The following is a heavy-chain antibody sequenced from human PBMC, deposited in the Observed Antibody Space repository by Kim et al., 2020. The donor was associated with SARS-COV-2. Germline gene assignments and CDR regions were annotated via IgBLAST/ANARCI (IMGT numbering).Heavy chain of an antibody. CDR3: ATSSVFCTNGVCYGTRDYPNWFDP. CDR2: FDPEDAET. J-gene: IGHJ5*02. V-gene: IGHV1-24*01. Sequence: ASVKVSCKVSGYTLTELSMHWVRQAPGKGLEWMGGFDPEDAETIYAQKFQGRVTMTEDTSTDTAYMELSSLRSEDTAVYYCATSSVFCTNGVCYGTRDYPNWFDPWGQGPLVPVSS. D-gene: IGHD2-8*01. CDR1: GYTLTELS.